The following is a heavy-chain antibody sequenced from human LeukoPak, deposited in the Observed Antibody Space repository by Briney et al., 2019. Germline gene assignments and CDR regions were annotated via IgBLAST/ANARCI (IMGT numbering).Heavy chain of an antibody. CDR2: IRYDGSNK. V-gene: IGHV3-30*02. Sequence: GGSLRLSCAASGFTFSSYGMHWVRQAPGKGLEWVAFIRYDGSNKYYADSVKGRFTISRDNSKNTLYLQMNSLRAEDTAVYYCAKEAHQYYYDSSGYYGPYFDYWGQGTLVTVSS. CDR1: GFTFSSYG. D-gene: IGHD3-22*01. CDR3: AKEAHQYYYDSSGYYGPYFDY. J-gene: IGHJ4*02.